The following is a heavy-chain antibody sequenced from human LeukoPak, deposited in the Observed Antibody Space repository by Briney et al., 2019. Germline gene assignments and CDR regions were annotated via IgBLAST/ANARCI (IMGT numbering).Heavy chain of an antibody. J-gene: IGHJ6*02. CDR2: TVSEIDGGTT. Sequence: GGSLRLSCAASGFTFNYAWMSWVRQVPGKGLEWVGQTVSEIDGGTTDYATPVKGRFTVSRDDSKSTLYLQMNSLKIEDTAVYYCTTDEDWNYARKDVWGQGATVIVSS. V-gene: IGHV3-15*04. D-gene: IGHD1-7*01. CDR3: TTDEDWNYARKDV. CDR1: GFTFNYAW.